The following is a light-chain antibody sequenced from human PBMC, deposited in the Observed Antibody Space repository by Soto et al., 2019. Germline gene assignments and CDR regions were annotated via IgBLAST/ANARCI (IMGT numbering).Light chain of an antibody. CDR2: RDN. CDR3: QAWDSSSYV. Sequence: ELTQPPSVSVSPGQTASIACSGDKLGDKYASWYQQQPGQSPVLVIYRDNKRPSGIPERFSGSNSGNTATLTISGTQAVDEADYYCQAWDSSSYVFGTGTKLTVL. J-gene: IGLJ1*01. CDR1: KLGDKY. V-gene: IGLV3-1*01.